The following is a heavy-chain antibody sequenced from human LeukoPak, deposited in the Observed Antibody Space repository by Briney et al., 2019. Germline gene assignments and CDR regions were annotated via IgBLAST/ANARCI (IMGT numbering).Heavy chain of an antibody. CDR2: ISYDGSNK. V-gene: IGHV3-30-3*01. J-gene: IGHJ4*02. CDR3: ARDRTPDLYSSPCLGY. CDR1: GFTFSSYA. D-gene: IGHD6-13*01. Sequence: GGSLRLSCAASGFTFSSYAMPWVRQAPGKGLEWVAVISYDGSNKYYADSVKGRFTISRDNSKNTLYLQMNSLRAEDAAVYYCARDRTPDLYSSPCLGYWGQGTLVTVSS.